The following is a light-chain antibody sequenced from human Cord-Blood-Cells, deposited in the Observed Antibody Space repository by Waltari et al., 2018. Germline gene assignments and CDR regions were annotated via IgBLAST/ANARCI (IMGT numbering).Light chain of an antibody. CDR3: QQYDNLPRT. Sequence: DIPLTQSPSSLSASVGYRVTITCQASQDIRNYLNWYQQKPGKAPQLLIYDATNMETGVPSRFSGSGSGTDFTFTISSLQPEDIATYYCQQYDNLPRTFGGGTKVEIK. V-gene: IGKV1-33*01. CDR2: DAT. J-gene: IGKJ4*02. CDR1: QDIRNY.